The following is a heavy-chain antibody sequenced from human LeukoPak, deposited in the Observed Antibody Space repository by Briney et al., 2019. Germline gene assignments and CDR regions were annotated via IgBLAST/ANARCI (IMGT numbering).Heavy chain of an antibody. CDR1: GYTFTSYG. D-gene: IGHD3-22*01. V-gene: IGHV1-69*06. CDR3: ARDSSDSSGYYLSY. Sequence: SVKVSCKASGYTFTSYGISWVRQAPGQGLEWMGGIIPIFGTATYAQKFQGRVTITADKSTSTAYMELSSLRSEDTAVYYCARDSSDSSGYYLSYWGQGTLVTVSS. J-gene: IGHJ4*02. CDR2: IIPIFGTA.